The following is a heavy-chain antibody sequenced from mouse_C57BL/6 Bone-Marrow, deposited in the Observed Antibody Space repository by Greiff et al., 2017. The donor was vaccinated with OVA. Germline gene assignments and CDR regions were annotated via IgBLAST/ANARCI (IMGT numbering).Heavy chain of an antibody. CDR3: AGYGYDSFAY. J-gene: IGHJ3*01. CDR2: IYPSDSET. V-gene: IGHV1-61*01. D-gene: IGHD2-2*01. CDR1: GYTFTSYW. Sequence: QVQLQQPGAELVRPGSSVKLSCKASGYTFTSYWMDWVKQRPGQGLEWIGNIYPSDSETHYNQKFKDKATLTVDKSSSTAYMQLSSLTSEDSAVYYCAGYGYDSFAYWGQGTLVTVSA.